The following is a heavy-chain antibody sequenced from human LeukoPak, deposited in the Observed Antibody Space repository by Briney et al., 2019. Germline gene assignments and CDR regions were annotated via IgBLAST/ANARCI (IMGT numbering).Heavy chain of an antibody. CDR1: GFTFSSYA. CDR3: AKNRGGSYYSGSDC. CDR2: VRGGDAGT. Sequence: GGSLRLSCAASGFTFSSYAMNWVRQAPGKGLEWVSAVRGGDAGTSYADSVKGRFTISRDNSKNRLYLQMNSLRADDTAVYYWAKNRGGSYYSGSDCWGQGTLVTVSS. D-gene: IGHD1-26*01. V-gene: IGHV3-23*01. J-gene: IGHJ4*02.